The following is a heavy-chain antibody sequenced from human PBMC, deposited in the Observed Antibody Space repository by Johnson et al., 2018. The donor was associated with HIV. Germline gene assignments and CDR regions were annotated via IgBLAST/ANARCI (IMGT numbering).Heavy chain of an antibody. Sequence: QLVESGGGLVQPGGSLRLSCAASGFTVTNYHMSWVRQDPGKGLEWVSVIYTGGSTFYADSVKGRFTISRDNSKNALYLQMNSLRAEDTAVYYCAKDRSMDDAFDVWGQGTMVTVSS. D-gene: IGHD1-26*01. V-gene: IGHV3-66*02. CDR1: GFTVTNYH. CDR2: IYTGGST. CDR3: AKDRSMDDAFDV. J-gene: IGHJ3*01.